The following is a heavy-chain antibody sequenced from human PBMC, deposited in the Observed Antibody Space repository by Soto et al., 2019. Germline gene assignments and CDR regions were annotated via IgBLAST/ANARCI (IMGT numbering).Heavy chain of an antibody. V-gene: IGHV1-8*01. D-gene: IGHD4-17*01. Sequence: ASVKVSCKASGYTFTSYDINWVRQATGQGLEWMGWMNPNRGNTGYAQKFQGRVTMTRNTSTNTAYMELRSLFSEDTAVYYCARGHEYGGNSDAFDIWGQGTVVTVSS. CDR1: GYTFTSYD. CDR2: MNPNRGNT. CDR3: ARGHEYGGNSDAFDI. J-gene: IGHJ3*02.